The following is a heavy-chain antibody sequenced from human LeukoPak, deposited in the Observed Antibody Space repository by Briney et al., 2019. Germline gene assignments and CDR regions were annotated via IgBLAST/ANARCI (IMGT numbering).Heavy chain of an antibody. D-gene: IGHD6-6*01. CDR1: GGSISGYF. J-gene: IGHJ4*02. CDR3: ARRRDSSSSGGDFDY. CDR2: VYYTGST. V-gene: IGHV4-59*08. Sequence: SETLSLTCTVSGGSISGYFWNWIRQSPGKGLERMGYVYYTGSTRYNPSLKSRVTMSVDTSKNQFSLSLGSVTAADTALYYCARRRDSSSSGGDFDYWGQGTLVTVSS.